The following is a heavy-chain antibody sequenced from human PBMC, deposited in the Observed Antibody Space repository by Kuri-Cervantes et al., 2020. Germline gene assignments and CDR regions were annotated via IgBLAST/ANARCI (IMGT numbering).Heavy chain of an antibody. D-gene: IGHD4-17*01. J-gene: IGHJ4*02. Sequence: GGSLRLSCAASGFTVSSNYMSWVRQAPGKGLEWVSVIFSGGSTYYADSVKGRFTISRDNSKNTLYLQMNSLRAEDTAVYYCARGEGTTAPFDYWGQGTLVTVSS. CDR3: ARGEGTTAPFDY. CDR2: IFSGGST. CDR1: GFTVSSNY. V-gene: IGHV3-53*01.